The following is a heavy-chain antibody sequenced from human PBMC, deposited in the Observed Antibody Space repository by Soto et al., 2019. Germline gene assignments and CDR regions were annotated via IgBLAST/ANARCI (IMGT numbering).Heavy chain of an antibody. V-gene: IGHV3-9*01. CDR1: GFTFDDYA. CDR3: AKDMFGWGVLRCCCGSCYSAGGVDY. Sequence: EVQLVESGGGLVQPGRSLRLSCAASGFTFDDYAMHWVRQAPGKGLEWVSGISWNSGSIGYADSVKGRFTISRDNAKNSLFLPMNSLRADDTALYYCAKDMFGWGVLRCCCGSCYSAGGVDYWGQGTLVTVSS. D-gene: IGHD2-15*01. J-gene: IGHJ4*02. CDR2: ISWNSGSI.